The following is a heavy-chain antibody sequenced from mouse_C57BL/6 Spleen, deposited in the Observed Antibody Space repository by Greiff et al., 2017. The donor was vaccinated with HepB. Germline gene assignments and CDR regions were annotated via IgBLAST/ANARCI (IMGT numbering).Heavy chain of an antibody. CDR3: ARRGDSSGYQFAY. Sequence: EVQLVESGGGLVKPGGSLKLSCAASGFTFSSYTMSWVRQTPEKRLEWVATISGGGGNTYYPDSVKGRFTISRDNAKNTLYLQMSSLRSEDTALYYGARRGDSSGYQFAYWGQGTLVTVSA. CDR2: ISGGGGNT. CDR1: GFTFSSYT. J-gene: IGHJ3*01. D-gene: IGHD3-2*02. V-gene: IGHV5-9*01.